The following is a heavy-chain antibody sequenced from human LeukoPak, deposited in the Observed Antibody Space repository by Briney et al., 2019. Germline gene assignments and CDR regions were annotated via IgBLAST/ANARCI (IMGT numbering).Heavy chain of an antibody. CDR1: GGSISSSSYY. CDR2: IYYSGST. V-gene: IGHV4-39*07. J-gene: IGHJ4*02. CDR3: ARGVRDDMAVDY. Sequence: SETLSLICTVSGGSISSSSYYWGWIRQPPGKGLEWIGSIYYSGSTYYNPSLKSRVTISVDTSKNQFSLKLSSVTAADTAVYYCARGVRDDMAVDYWGQGTLVTVSS. D-gene: IGHD3-9*01.